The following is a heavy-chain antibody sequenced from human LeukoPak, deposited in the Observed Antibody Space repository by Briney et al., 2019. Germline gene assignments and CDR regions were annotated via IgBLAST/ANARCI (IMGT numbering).Heavy chain of an antibody. D-gene: IGHD3-22*01. V-gene: IGHV1-69*01. J-gene: IGHJ4*02. CDR2: IIPIFGTA. CDR1: GGTFSSYA. Sequence: PVKVSCKAPGGTFSSYAISWVRQAPGQGLEWMGGIIPIFGTANYAQKFQGRVTITADESTSTAYMELSSLRSEDTAVYYCARAEYYYDASGGDYWGQGTLVTVSS. CDR3: ARAEYYYDASGGDY.